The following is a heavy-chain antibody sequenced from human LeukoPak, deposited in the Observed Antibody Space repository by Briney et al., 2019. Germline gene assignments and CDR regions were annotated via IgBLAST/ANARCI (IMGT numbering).Heavy chain of an antibody. Sequence: ASVKVSCKAPGYTFTGLGISWWRRAPGQGLEGWGWISAYNGNTNYAQKLQGRVTMTTDTSTSTAYMELRSLRSDDTAVYYCARRRVGATYFDYWGQGTLVTVSS. J-gene: IGHJ4*02. D-gene: IGHD1-26*01. CDR3: ARRRVGATYFDY. V-gene: IGHV1-18*01. CDR1: GYTFTGLG. CDR2: ISAYNGNT.